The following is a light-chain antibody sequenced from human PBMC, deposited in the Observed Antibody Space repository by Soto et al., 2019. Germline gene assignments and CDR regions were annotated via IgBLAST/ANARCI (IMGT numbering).Light chain of an antibody. CDR1: QNLGTN. J-gene: IGKJ1*01. Sequence: DVQLTQSPSTLSAFVGDSVTITCRASQNLGTNSAWYQQKPGKAPKLLIHDASRLQGGVPSRFRGSGLGREFTLTITSLQPDDFAAYFCQQHWTFSQTFGQGTRVEIK. V-gene: IGKV1-5*01. CDR3: QQHWTFSQT. CDR2: DAS.